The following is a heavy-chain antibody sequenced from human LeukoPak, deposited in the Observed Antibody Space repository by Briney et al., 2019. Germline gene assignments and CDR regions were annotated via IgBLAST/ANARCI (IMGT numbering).Heavy chain of an antibody. D-gene: IGHD3-10*01. V-gene: IGHV1-18*01. CDR1: GYSFTNYG. J-gene: IGHJ2*01. CDR2: ISAYNGNT. CDR3: ARDYFGSRGYFDF. Sequence: ASVKVSCKASGYSFTNYGISWVRQAPGQGLEWMGWISAYNGNTKYAQKLQGRVTVTTDTSTSTAYMELRNLRSDDTAVYYCARDYFGSRGYFDFWGRGTLVTVSS.